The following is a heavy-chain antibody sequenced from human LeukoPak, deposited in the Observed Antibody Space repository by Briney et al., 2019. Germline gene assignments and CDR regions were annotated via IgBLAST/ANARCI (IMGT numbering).Heavy chain of an antibody. V-gene: IGHV4-39*01. CDR3: ASPGSYSGYDYRFDS. Sequence: SETLSLTCTVSGGSISSSSYYWGWIRQTPGKGLEWIGSIYYSGSTYYNPSLKSRVTISLDTSKNQFSLMLSSVTAADTAVYYCASPGSYSGYDYRFDSWGQGTLVTVSS. J-gene: IGHJ5*01. D-gene: IGHD5-12*01. CDR1: GGSISSSSYY. CDR2: IYYSGST.